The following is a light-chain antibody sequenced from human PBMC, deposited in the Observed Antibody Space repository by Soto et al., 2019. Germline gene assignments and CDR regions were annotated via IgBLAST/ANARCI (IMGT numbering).Light chain of an antibody. Sequence: QSVLTQPPSASGTPGQRITISCSGRGSNIGSNTVTWYQQLPRTAPKLLMYTNNQRPSGVPDRFSGSKSGTSASLAISGLQSGDEADYYCATWDDSLNGYVFGTGTQLTVL. J-gene: IGLJ1*01. CDR3: ATWDDSLNGYV. CDR2: TNN. V-gene: IGLV1-44*01. CDR1: GSNIGSNT.